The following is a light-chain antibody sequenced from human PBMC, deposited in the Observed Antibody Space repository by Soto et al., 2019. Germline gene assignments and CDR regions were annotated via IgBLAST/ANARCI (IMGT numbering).Light chain of an antibody. V-gene: IGKV1-39*01. CDR3: QQLNSYPIT. CDR1: QSVSTY. CDR2: GAS. J-gene: IGKJ5*01. Sequence: DIQMTQSPYSLSTSVGDRVTITCRTSQSVSTYLNWYQQRPGKAPKLLIYGASSLQSGVPSRFSGSGSGTHFTLTISSLQPEDFATYYCQQLNSYPITFGQGTRLEIK.